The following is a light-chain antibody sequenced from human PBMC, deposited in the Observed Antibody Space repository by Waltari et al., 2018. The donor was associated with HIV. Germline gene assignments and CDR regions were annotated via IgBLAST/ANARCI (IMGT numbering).Light chain of an antibody. V-gene: IGLV2-8*01. CDR3: SSYVGSNRV. Sequence: QSALTQPPSASGSPGQSVTISCTGISSDVGDYNYVSWYQQHPGNAPQLMIYEVNRRPSGVPDRFSGAKSGNTASLTVSGLQAEDEAVYDCSSYVGSNRVFGGGTKLTVL. J-gene: IGLJ3*02. CDR2: EVN. CDR1: SSDVGDYNY.